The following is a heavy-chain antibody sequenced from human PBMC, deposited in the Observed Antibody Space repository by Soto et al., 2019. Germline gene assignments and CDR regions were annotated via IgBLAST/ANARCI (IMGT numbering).Heavy chain of an antibody. J-gene: IGHJ4*02. CDR1: GGSISSSSYY. V-gene: IGHV4-39*01. D-gene: IGHD6-19*01. CDR2: IYYSGST. Sequence: PSETLSLTCTVSGGSISSSSYYWGWIRQPPGKGLEWIGSIYYSGSTYYNPSLKSRVTISVDTSKNQFSLKLSSVTAADTAVYYCARPGYSSGWYISYFDYWGQGTLVTVSS. CDR3: ARPGYSSGWYISYFDY.